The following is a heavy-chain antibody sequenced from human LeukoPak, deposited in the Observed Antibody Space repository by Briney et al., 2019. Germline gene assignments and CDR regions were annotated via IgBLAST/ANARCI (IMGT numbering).Heavy chain of an antibody. J-gene: IGHJ4*02. D-gene: IGHD5-18*01. CDR2: ITSTSSAT. Sequence: GGSLTLSCAASGFKFSSFSMGWVRQAPGKGLEWLSYITSTSSATYYADSLEGRFTISRDNAKNSLYLQINSLRVDDTAVYYCARAIASYGDSAYWGQGTLVSVSS. CDR1: GFKFSSFS. V-gene: IGHV3-48*04. CDR3: ARAIASYGDSAY.